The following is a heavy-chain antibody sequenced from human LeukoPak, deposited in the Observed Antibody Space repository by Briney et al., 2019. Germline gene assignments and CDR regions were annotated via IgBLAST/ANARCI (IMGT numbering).Heavy chain of an antibody. CDR2: INAGNGKT. D-gene: IGHD5-18*01. CDR1: GYTFTSYG. V-gene: IGHV1-3*01. CDR3: ARTTAMVTIFDY. Sequence: ASVKVSCKASGYTFTSYGISWVRQAPGQGLEWMGWINAGNGKTKYSQKFQGRVTITRDTSASTAYMELSSLRSEDTAVYYCARTTAMVTIFDYWGQGTLVTVSS. J-gene: IGHJ4*02.